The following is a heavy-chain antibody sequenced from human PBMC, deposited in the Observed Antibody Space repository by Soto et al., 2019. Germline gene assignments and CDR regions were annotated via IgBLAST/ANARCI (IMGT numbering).Heavy chain of an antibody. Sequence: SETLSLTCAVYGGSFSGYYWSWIRQPPGKGLEWIGEINHSGSTNYNPSLKSRVTISVDTSKNQFSLKLSSVTAADTAVYYCARVVVRGVITISVDYWGQGTLVTVSS. J-gene: IGHJ4*02. CDR3: ARVVVRGVITISVDY. CDR2: INHSGST. V-gene: IGHV4-34*01. CDR1: GGSFSGYY. D-gene: IGHD3-10*01.